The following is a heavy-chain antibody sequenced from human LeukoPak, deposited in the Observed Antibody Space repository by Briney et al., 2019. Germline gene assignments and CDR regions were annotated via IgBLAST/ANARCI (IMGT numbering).Heavy chain of an antibody. CDR3: ARVADFWSGYSYYYYMDV. V-gene: IGHV1-69*13. D-gene: IGHD3-3*01. Sequence: ASVKVSCKASGGTFSSYAISWVRQAPGQGLEWMGGIIPIFGTANYAQKFQGRVTITADESTSTAYMELSSLRSEDTAVYYCARVADFWSGYSYYYYMDVWGKGTTVTVSS. CDR1: GGTFSSYA. CDR2: IIPIFGTA. J-gene: IGHJ6*03.